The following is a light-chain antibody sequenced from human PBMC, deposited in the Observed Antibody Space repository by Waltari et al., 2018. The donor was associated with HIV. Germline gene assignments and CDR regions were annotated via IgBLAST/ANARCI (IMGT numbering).Light chain of an antibody. CDR3: SSYTSSNTLPYV. CDR1: SSDVGGYNY. Sequence: QSALTQPASVSGSPGQSITISCTGTSSDVGGYNYVSWYQQHPGKAPKLMIYDVSNRPSGVSNRFSGSKSANTASLTISGLQAEDEADYYCSSYTSSNTLPYVFGTGTKVTVL. J-gene: IGLJ1*01. V-gene: IGLV2-14*03. CDR2: DVS.